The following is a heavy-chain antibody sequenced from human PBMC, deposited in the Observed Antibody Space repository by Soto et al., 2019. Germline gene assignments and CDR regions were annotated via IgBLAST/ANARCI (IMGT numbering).Heavy chain of an antibody. CDR2: MNPNSGNT. D-gene: IGHD6-19*01. CDR3: ARGPPYSSGWYDWFDP. V-gene: IGHV1-8*01. CDR1: GYTFTSYD. Sequence: ASVKVSCKASGYTFTSYDINWVRQATGQGLEWMGWMNPNSGNTGYAQKFQGRVTMTRNTSISTAYMELSSLRSEDTAVYYCARGPPYSSGWYDWFDPRGQGTLVTVSS. J-gene: IGHJ5*02.